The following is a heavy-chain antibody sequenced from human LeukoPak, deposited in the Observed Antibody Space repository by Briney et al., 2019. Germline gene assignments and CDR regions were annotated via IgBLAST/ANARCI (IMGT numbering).Heavy chain of an antibody. CDR2: VNSDGSGT. V-gene: IGHV3-74*01. CDR3: VCLGLGGLSLD. Sequence: GGSLRLSCAASGFSFDDYGMSWVRHAPGKGLVWVSHVNSDGSGTDYADSVKGRFTISRDNAKNTLYLQMNSLRAEDTAVYYCVCLGLGGLSLDWGQGTLVTVSS. D-gene: IGHD3-16*01. CDR1: GFSFDDYG. J-gene: IGHJ4*02.